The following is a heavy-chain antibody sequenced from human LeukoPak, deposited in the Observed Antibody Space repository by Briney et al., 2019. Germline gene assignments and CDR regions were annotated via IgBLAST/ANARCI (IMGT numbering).Heavy chain of an antibody. V-gene: IGHV3-7*01. CDR2: INQDGSGK. CDR3: ARRNLFDY. CDR1: GFTFTSYW. Sequence: GGSLRLTCAASGFTFTSYWMNWVRQAPGKGLEWVAGINQDGSGKYYVDSVKGRFTISRDNAKNSLYLQMNSLRADDTAVYYCARRNLFDYWGQGTLVTVSS. J-gene: IGHJ4*02.